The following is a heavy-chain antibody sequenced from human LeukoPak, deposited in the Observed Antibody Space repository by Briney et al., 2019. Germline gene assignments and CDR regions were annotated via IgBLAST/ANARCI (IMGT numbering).Heavy chain of an antibody. D-gene: IGHD6-19*01. CDR2: IYSSGNT. CDR1: GGSISNYN. V-gene: IGHV4-4*07. J-gene: IGHJ4*02. Sequence: SETLSLTCTVSGGSISNYNWSWLRQPAGKGLEWIGRIYSSGNTNYNPSLKSRVTLSVDTSKNQFSLKLPSVTAADTAIYSCARGWYSSGWYGYWGQGTLVTVSS. CDR3: ARGWYSSGWYGY.